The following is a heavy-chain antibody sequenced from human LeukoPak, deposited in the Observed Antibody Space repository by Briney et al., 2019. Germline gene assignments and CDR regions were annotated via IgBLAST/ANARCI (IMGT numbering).Heavy chain of an antibody. CDR2: ISANGRNT. V-gene: IGHV3-64*01. Sequence: PGGSLRLSCAASGFIVSSYSMHWVRQAPGKGLEFVSAISANGRNTYYASSVKGRFTISRDNSKNTLYLQMGSLRAEDLAVYYCARVGLGGGLDYWGQGTLVTVSS. CDR3: ARVGLGGGLDY. D-gene: IGHD3-16*01. J-gene: IGHJ4*02. CDR1: GFIVSSYS.